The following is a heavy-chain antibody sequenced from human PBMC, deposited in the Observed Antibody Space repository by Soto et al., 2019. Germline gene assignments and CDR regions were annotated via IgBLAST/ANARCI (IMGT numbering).Heavy chain of an antibody. CDR2: INSDGSST. CDR1: GFTFSSYW. D-gene: IGHD6-19*01. Sequence: GGPLRLSCAASGFTFSSYWMHWVRQAPGKGLVWVSRINSDGSSTSYADSVKGRFTISRDNAKNTLYLQMNSLRAEDTAVYYSARVSGSGWYNFDYWGQGTLVTVSS. V-gene: IGHV3-74*01. CDR3: ARVSGSGWYNFDY. J-gene: IGHJ4*02.